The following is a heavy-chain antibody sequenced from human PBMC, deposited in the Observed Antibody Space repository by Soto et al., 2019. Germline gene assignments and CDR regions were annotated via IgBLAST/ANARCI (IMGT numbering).Heavy chain of an antibody. CDR3: ASESSYSSSDHY. CDR2: IYYSGST. CDR1: GGSISSGGYY. J-gene: IGHJ4*02. D-gene: IGHD6-6*01. Sequence: SETLSLTCTVSGGSISSGGYYWSWIRQHPGKGLEWIGYIYYSGSTYYNPPLKSRVTISVDTSKNQFSLKLSSVTAADTAVYYCASESSYSSSDHYWGQGTLVTVS. V-gene: IGHV4-31*03.